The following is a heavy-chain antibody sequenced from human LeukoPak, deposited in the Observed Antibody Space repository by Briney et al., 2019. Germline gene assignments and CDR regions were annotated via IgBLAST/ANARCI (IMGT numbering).Heavy chain of an antibody. J-gene: IGHJ4*02. CDR2: ISSSSSYI. CDR1: GFTFSSYS. CDR3: ARYGLGQDDY. Sequence: GGSLRLSCAASGFTFSSYSMKWVRQAPGKGLEWVSSISSSSSYIYYADSVKGRFTISRDNAKNSLYLQMNSLRAEDTAVYYCARYGLGQDDYWGQGTLVTVSS. D-gene: IGHD3-10*01. V-gene: IGHV3-21*01.